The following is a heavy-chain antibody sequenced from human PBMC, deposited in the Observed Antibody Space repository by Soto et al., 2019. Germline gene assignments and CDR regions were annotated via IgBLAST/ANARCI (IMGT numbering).Heavy chain of an antibody. V-gene: IGHV1-18*01. Sequence: QVQLVQSGGEVKKPGASVKVSCKTSGYTFTTYGISWVRQAPGQGLEWVGWISAYSGKTHYAQKFQGKVSMTTDTATNTAYLERRSLRSDDTAVYYCARAPYLGDHQYWGQGTLVTVSS. J-gene: IGHJ4*02. CDR1: GYTFTTYG. D-gene: IGHD3-16*01. CDR3: ARAPYLGDHQY. CDR2: ISAYSGKT.